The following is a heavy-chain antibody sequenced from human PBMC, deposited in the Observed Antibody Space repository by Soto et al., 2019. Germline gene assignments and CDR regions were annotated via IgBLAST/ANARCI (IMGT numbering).Heavy chain of an antibody. D-gene: IGHD3-16*02. Sequence: GGSLRLSCAASGFTFSSYWMHWVRQAPGKGLVWVSRINSDGSSTSYADSVKGRFTISRDNAKNTLYLQMNSLRAEDTAVYYCARTTSLGDYIWGSYRQHDAFDIWGQGTMVTVSS. CDR2: INSDGSST. CDR1: GFTFSSYW. CDR3: ARTTSLGDYIWGSYRQHDAFDI. V-gene: IGHV3-74*01. J-gene: IGHJ3*02.